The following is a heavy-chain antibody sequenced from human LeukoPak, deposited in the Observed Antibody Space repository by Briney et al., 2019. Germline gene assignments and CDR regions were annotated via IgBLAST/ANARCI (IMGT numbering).Heavy chain of an antibody. V-gene: IGHV3-53*01. D-gene: IGHD3-16*01. CDR2: IYSGGST. CDR3: AGGSGYYYYGMDV. CDR1: GFTVSSNY. Sequence: PGGSLRLSCAASGFTVSSNYMSWVRQAPGKGLEWVSVIYSGGSTYYADSVKGRFTISRDNSKNTLYLQMNSLRAEDTAVYYCAGGSGYYYYGMDVWGQGTTVTVSS. J-gene: IGHJ6*02.